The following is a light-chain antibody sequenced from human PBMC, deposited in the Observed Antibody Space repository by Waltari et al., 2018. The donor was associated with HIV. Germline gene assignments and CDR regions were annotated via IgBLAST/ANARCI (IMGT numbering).Light chain of an antibody. Sequence: QSVLTQPPSVSGAPGQRVTVSCTGSPSNIRAGYDVHGYQKLPGTAPKLFINGNNNRPSGVPDRFSVSKSGASASLAITGLQGEDEGDYYCQTYDTDLKTYVFGSGTKVTVL. CDR3: QTYDTDLKTYV. V-gene: IGLV1-40*01. J-gene: IGLJ1*01. CDR2: GNN. CDR1: PSNIRAGYD.